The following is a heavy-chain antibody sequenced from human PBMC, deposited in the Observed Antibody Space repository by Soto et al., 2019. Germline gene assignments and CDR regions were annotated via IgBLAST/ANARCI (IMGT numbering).Heavy chain of an antibody. CDR1: GYPVTAYY. V-gene: IGHV1-2*02. D-gene: IGHD3-3*01. J-gene: IGHJ3*02. Sequence: QLHLVQSGAVVKKPGASVTVSCSASGYPVTAYYMHWVRQAPGRGLEWMGGINPATGAAKYTQTFQGRATMTRDTSRSTVFMERGGLTSEDTAVFYCARGGGVGVAGSAAFDMWGQGTLVTVSS. CDR2: INPATGAA. CDR3: ARGGGVGVAGSAAFDM.